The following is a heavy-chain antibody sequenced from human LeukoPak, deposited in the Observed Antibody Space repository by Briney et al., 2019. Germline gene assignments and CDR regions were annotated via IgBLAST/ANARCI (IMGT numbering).Heavy chain of an antibody. V-gene: IGHV3-9*01. CDR3: AKGEWELLQAFDY. CDR1: GFTFDDYA. J-gene: IGHJ4*02. Sequence: GGSLSLSCAASGFTFDDYAMHWVRQAPGKGLEWVSGISWNSGSIGYADSVKGRFTISRDNAKNSLYLQMNSLRAEDTALYYCAKGEWELLQAFDYWGQGTLVTVSS. CDR2: ISWNSGSI. D-gene: IGHD1-26*01.